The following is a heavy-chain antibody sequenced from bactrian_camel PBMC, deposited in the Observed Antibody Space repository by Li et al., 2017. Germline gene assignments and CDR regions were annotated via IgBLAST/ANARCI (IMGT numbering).Heavy chain of an antibody. CDR2: ISSDGST. Sequence: VQLVESGGGSVQAGGSLRLSCTASGFTFDDSDMGWYRQAPGNECELVSTISSDGSTYYADSVKGRFTISQDNARSTLYLQLNSLRTEDTAMYYCTKGGLVYSLSWGQGTQVTVS. V-gene: IGHV3S55*01. D-gene: IGHD2*01. CDR3: TKGGLVYSLS. J-gene: IGHJ6*01. CDR1: GFTFDDSD.